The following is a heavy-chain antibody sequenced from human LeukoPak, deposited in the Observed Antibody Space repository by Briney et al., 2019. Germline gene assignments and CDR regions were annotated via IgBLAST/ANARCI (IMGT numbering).Heavy chain of an antibody. V-gene: IGHV1-24*01. CDR2: FDAEDGET. CDR3: ATDPSKIIVGATRPAFDI. CDR1: GYTLTELS. Sequence: ASVKVSCKVSGYTLTELSMHWVRQAPGKGLEWMGGFDAEDGETIYAQKFQGRVTMTEDTSTDTAYMELSSLRSEDTAVYYCATDPSKIIVGATRPAFDIWGQGTMVTVSS. J-gene: IGHJ3*02. D-gene: IGHD1-26*01.